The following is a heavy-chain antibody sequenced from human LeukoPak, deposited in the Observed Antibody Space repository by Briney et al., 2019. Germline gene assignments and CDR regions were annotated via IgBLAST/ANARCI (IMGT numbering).Heavy chain of an antibody. CDR2: INRSGST. Sequence: PSETLSLTCAVYGGSFSGYYWSWIRQPPGKGLEWIGEINRSGSTFYNPSLTSRVRMSIDTSKNHFSLELNSVTAADTAVYYCARGGDGARLGYWGRGTLVTVSS. J-gene: IGHJ4*02. D-gene: IGHD3-10*01. V-gene: IGHV4-34*01. CDR3: ARGGDGARLGY. CDR1: GGSFSGYY.